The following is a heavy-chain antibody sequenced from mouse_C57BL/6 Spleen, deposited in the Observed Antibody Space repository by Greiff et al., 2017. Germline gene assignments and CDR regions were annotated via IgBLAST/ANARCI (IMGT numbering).Heavy chain of an antibody. V-gene: IGHV1-55*01. CDR3: ARGLFYEYLPMDY. CDR2: IYPGSGST. J-gene: IGHJ4*01. CDR1: GYTFTSYW. D-gene: IGHD2-4*01. Sequence: VQLQQPGAELVKPGASVKMSCKASGYTFTSYWITWVKQRPGQGLEWIGDIYPGSGSTNYNEKFKSKATLTVDTSSSTAYMQLSSLTSEDSAVYYCARGLFYEYLPMDYWGQGTTVTVSS.